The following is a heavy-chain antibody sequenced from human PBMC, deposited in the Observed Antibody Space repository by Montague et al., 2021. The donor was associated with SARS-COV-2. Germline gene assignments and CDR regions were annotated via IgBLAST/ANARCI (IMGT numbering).Heavy chain of an antibody. CDR3: ARVQGITMIVVVIGAFDI. J-gene: IGHJ3*02. D-gene: IGHD3-22*01. Sequence: TLSLTCTVSGGSISSGGYYWSWIRQHPGKGLEWIGYIYYSGSTYYNPSLKSRVTISVDTSKSQFSLKLSSVTAADTAVYYCARVQGITMIVVVIGAFDIWGQGTMATVSS. V-gene: IGHV4-31*03. CDR1: GGSISSGGYY. CDR2: IYYSGST.